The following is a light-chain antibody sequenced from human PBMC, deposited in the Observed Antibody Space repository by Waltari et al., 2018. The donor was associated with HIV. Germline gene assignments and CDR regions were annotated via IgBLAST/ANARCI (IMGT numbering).Light chain of an antibody. CDR1: QSLVYSDGNTY. V-gene: IGKV2-30*01. J-gene: IGKJ2*01. Sequence: DVVMTQSPLSLPVTLGQPASISCRSSQSLVYSDGNTYLNWFQQRPGQSPRSLIYKVSNRDSGVPDRFSGSVSGTDFTLKISRVEAEDVGVYDCMQGTHWPEVYTFGQGTKLEIK. CDR3: MQGTHWPEVYT. CDR2: KVS.